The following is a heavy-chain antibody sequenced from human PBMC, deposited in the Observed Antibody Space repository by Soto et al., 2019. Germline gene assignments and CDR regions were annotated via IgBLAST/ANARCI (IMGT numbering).Heavy chain of an antibody. Sequence: PGGSLRLSCAASGFTFTSCVMGWVRQAPGKGLEWVAAISGGSITIYYADSVKGRFTISRDNSKNTLYLEMNGLRAEDTAVYYCAKDSNLAGIAVAGTPYYWGQGTLVTVSS. CDR3: AKDSNLAGIAVAGTPYY. CDR1: GFTFTSCV. V-gene: IGHV3-23*01. D-gene: IGHD6-19*01. CDR2: ISGGSITI. J-gene: IGHJ4*02.